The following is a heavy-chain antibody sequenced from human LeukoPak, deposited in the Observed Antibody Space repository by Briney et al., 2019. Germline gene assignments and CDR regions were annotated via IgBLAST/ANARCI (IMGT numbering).Heavy chain of an antibody. CDR1: GYTSTTYG. J-gene: IGHJ4*02. Sequence: ASVKVSCKASGYTSTTYGFTWIRQAPGQGLEWLGWISPYNGATEYAQNLQDRVSMTTDTSTNTAYIEVRSLKSDDTAVYYCARDSDWNVDYWGQGTLVTVSS. CDR2: ISPYNGAT. D-gene: IGHD1-1*01. V-gene: IGHV1-18*01. CDR3: ARDSDWNVDY.